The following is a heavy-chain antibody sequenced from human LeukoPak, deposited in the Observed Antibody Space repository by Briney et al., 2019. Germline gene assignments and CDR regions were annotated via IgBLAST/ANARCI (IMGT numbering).Heavy chain of an antibody. J-gene: IGHJ2*01. CDR3: AREYYDSSGYYQYWYFDL. Sequence: KTSETLSLTCTVSGGSISNYYWSWIRQPPGKGLEWIGYIYYCGTTNYNPSLKSRVTILVDTSKNQFSLKLSSVTAADTAVYYCAREYYDSSGYYQYWYFDLWGRGTLVTVSS. V-gene: IGHV4-59*01. CDR2: IYYCGTT. CDR1: GGSISNYY. D-gene: IGHD3-22*01.